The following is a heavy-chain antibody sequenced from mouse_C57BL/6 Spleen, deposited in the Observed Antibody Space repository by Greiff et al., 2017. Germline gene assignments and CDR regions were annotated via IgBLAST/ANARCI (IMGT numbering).Heavy chain of an antibody. Sequence: EVMLVESGGGLVKPGGSLILSCAASGFTFSSYAMSWVRQTPEKRLEWVATISDGGSYTYYPDNVKGRFTISRANAKNNLYLQVSHLKSEDTAMYYCARDMAGRMGYWGQGTSVTVSS. CDR3: ARDMAGRMGY. CDR1: GFTFSSYA. CDR2: ISDGGSYT. J-gene: IGHJ4*01. D-gene: IGHD6-1*01. V-gene: IGHV5-4*01.